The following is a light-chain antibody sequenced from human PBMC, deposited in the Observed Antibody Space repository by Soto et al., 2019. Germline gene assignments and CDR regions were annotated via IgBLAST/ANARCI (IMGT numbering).Light chain of an antibody. CDR2: END. CDR1: SGSIASNY. V-gene: IGLV6-57*02. J-gene: IGLJ3*02. CDR3: QSFDRTNQV. Sequence: NFMLTQPHSVSESPGKTVTISCTGSSGSIASNYVQWYQHRPGSAPTTVICENDQRPSGVPDRFSGSIDSSSNSASLAISGLKTEDEADYYCQSFDRTNQVFGGGTKLTVL.